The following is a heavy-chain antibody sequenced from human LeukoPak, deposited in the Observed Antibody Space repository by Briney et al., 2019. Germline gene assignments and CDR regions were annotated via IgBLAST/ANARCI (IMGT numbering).Heavy chain of an antibody. CDR2: INHSGST. D-gene: IGHD2-21*02. J-gene: IGHJ4*02. CDR1: GGSFSPYY. Sequence: SETLSLTCAVYGGSFSPYYWSWIRQPPGKGLEWIGEINHSGSTNYNPSLKSRVTISVDTSKNQFSLKLSSVTAADTAAYYCARGGFYCGGDCYVDYWGQGTLVTVSS. CDR3: ARGGFYCGGDCYVDY. V-gene: IGHV4-34*01.